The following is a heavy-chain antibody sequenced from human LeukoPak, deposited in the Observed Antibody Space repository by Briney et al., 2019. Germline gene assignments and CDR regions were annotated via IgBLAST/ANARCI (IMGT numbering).Heavy chain of an antibody. J-gene: IGHJ6*02. V-gene: IGHV3-7*01. CDR1: GFTFSSYW. D-gene: IGHD2-2*03. CDR3: AREVDIVVVPAAIYYYYYGMDV. CDR2: IKQDGSEK. Sequence: SGGSLRPSCAASGFTFSSYWMSWVRQAPGKGLEWVANIKQDGSEKYYVDSVKGRFTISRDNAKNSLYLQMNSLRAEDTAVYYCAREVDIVVVPAAIYYYYYGMDVWGQGTTVTVSS.